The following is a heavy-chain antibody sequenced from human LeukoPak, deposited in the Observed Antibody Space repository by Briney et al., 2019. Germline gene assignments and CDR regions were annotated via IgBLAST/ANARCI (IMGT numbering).Heavy chain of an antibody. V-gene: IGHV3-23*01. D-gene: IGHD5-18*01. CDR3: ATSRGVYTYGPLDY. Sequence: GGSLRLSCGASGLTVSSYGMSWVRQAPGKGLEWVSTIIGSAVNTYYADSVKGRFTISRDDSKNTVYLQMNSLRAEDTAVYYCATSRGVYTYGPLDYWGQGTLVTVSS. CDR1: GLTVSSYG. CDR2: IIGSAVNT. J-gene: IGHJ4*02.